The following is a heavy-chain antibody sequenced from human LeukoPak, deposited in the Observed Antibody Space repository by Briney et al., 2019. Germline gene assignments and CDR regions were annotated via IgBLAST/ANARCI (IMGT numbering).Heavy chain of an antibody. CDR3: ARAGPGSGSYFNY. V-gene: IGHV3-7*04. Sequence: PGGSLRLSCAASGFTFSSYWMSWVRQAPGKGLEWVANIKQDGSVKYYVESVRGRFTISRDNAENPLYLQMNSLRAEDTAVYYCARAGPGSGSYFNYWGQGTLVTVSS. J-gene: IGHJ4*02. CDR1: GFTFSSYW. CDR2: IKQDGSVK. D-gene: IGHD3-10*01.